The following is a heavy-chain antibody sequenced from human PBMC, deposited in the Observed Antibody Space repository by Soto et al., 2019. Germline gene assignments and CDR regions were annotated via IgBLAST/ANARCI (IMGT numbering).Heavy chain of an antibody. V-gene: IGHV1-24*01. Sequence: ALLQRSRKAFGYTLTSYDMHWVRQAPGKGLEWMGGFDPEDGETSYAQKFQGRVTMTEDTSTDTAYMELSSLRSEDTAVYYCLGYSSGCWGQGTLVTVSS. CDR2: FDPEDGET. CDR3: LGYSSGC. CDR1: GYTLTSYD. D-gene: IGHD6-19*01. J-gene: IGHJ1*01.